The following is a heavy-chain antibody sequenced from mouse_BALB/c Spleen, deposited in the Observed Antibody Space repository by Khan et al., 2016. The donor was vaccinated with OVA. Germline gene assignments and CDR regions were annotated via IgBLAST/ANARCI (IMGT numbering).Heavy chain of an antibody. Sequence: QIQLVQSGPELKKPGETVKISCKASGYTFTDYGMNWVKQAPGKGLKWMGWINPNTGEPTYVEEFKGRFAFSLDTSASTAYLQINNLKNEDTATYLCARDEYYGSASRNLDHYALDYWGLGTSVTVSS. CDR2: INPNTGEP. V-gene: IGHV9-3*02. D-gene: IGHD1-1*01. CDR3: ARDEYYGSASRNLDHYALDY. CDR1: GYTFTDYG. J-gene: IGHJ4*01.